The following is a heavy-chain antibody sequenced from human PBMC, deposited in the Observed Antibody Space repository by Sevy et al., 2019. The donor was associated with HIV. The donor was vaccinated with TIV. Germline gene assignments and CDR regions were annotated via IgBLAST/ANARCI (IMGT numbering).Heavy chain of an antibody. D-gene: IGHD6-13*01. J-gene: IGHJ4*02. CDR1: GFTFSSYG. CDR2: ISYDGSNK. CDR3: AKGGLRAAGQGDY. Sequence: GGPLRLSCAASGFTFSSYGMHWVRQAPGKGLEWVAVISYDGSNKYYADSVKGRFTISRDNSKNTLYLQMNSLRAEDTAVYYCAKGGLRAAGQGDYWGQGTLVTVSS. V-gene: IGHV3-30*18.